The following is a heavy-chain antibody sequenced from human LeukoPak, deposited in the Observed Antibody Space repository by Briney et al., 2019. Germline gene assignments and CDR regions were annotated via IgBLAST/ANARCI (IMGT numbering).Heavy chain of an antibody. D-gene: IGHD6-6*01. CDR3: ARDLGSSPSNYYYGMDV. V-gene: IGHV1-2*02. CDR1: GYTFTGYY. CDR2: INPNSGGT. J-gene: IGHJ6*02. Sequence: ASVKVSCKASGYTFTGYYMHWVRQAPGQGLEWMGWINPNSGGTNYAQKLQGRVTMTRDTSISTAYMELSRLRSDDTAVYYCARDLGSSPSNYYYGMDVWGQGTTVTVSS.